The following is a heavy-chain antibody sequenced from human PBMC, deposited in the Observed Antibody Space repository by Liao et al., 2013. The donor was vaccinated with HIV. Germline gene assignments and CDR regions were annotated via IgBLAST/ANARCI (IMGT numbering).Heavy chain of an antibody. D-gene: IGHD2-2*01. J-gene: IGHJ5*02. Sequence: QVQLQESGPGLVKPSETLSLTCTVSGGSISISGYYWSWIRQPPGKGLEWIGYIYYSGSTNYNPSLKSRVTISVDTSKNQFSLKLSSVTAADTAVYYCASVRFYCTSTTCSWWFDPWGQGTLVTVSS. CDR1: GGSISISGYY. CDR2: IYYSGST. CDR3: ASVRFYCTSTTCSWWFDP. V-gene: IGHV4-61*08.